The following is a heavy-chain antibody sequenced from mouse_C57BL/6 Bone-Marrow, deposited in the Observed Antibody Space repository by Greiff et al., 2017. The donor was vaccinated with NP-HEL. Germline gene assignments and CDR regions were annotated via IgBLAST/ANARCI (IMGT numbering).Heavy chain of an antibody. CDR1: GYTFTSYW. D-gene: IGHD1-1*01. V-gene: IGHV1-69*01. CDR3: ARPYYYGSSHRYFDV. CDR2: IDPSDSYT. Sequence: VQLQQSGAELVMPGASVKLSCKASGYTFTSYWMHWVKQRPGQGLEWIGEIDPSDSYTNYNQKFKGKSTLTVDKSSSTAYMQLSSLTSEDSAVYYCARPYYYGSSHRYFDVWGTGTTVTVSS. J-gene: IGHJ1*03.